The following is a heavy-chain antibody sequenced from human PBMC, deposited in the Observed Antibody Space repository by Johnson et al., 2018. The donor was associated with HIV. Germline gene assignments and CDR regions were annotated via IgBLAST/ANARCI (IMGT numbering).Heavy chain of an antibody. J-gene: IGHJ3*02. D-gene: IGHD5-24*01. CDR3: ARFGEMATIRAFDI. Sequence: VQLVESGGGLVQPRRSLRLSCVASGLSFHSYVMHWVRQAPGKGLEWVGFIRSNDYGGTTEYAASVKGRFTISRDDSKSIAYLQMNSLGAEDTAVYYCARFGEMATIRAFDIWGQGTMVTVSS. V-gene: IGHV3-49*04. CDR1: GLSFHSYV. CDR2: IRSNDYGGTT.